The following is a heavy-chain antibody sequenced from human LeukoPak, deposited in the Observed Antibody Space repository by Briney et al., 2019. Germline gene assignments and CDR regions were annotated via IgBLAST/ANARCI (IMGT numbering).Heavy chain of an antibody. D-gene: IGHD5-18*01. J-gene: IGHJ4*02. CDR3: ARAIQLWSPFDY. V-gene: IGHV1-69*13. CDR2: IISIFGTA. Sequence: SVKVSCKASGGTFSSYAISWVRQAPGQGLEWMGGIISIFGTANYAQKFQGRVTITADESTSTAYMELSSLRSEDTAVYYCARAIQLWSPFDYWGQGTLVTVSS. CDR1: GGTFSSYA.